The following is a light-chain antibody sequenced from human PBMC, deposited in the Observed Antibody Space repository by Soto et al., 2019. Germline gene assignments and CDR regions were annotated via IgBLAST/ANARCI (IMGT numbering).Light chain of an antibody. Sequence: QSVLTQPASVSGSPGQSITISCTGTSDDVGGYEYVSWYQQHPGKAPKLIIYDVIYRPSGVSNRFSGSKSGSTASMTISGLQAEDEADYYCCSYATNFIVGFGGGTQLTVL. J-gene: IGLJ2*01. V-gene: IGLV2-14*01. CDR3: CSYATNFIVG. CDR2: DVI. CDR1: SDDVGGYEY.